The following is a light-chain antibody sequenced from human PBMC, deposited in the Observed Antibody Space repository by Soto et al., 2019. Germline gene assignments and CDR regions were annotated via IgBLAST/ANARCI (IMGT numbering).Light chain of an antibody. CDR2: DAS. J-gene: IGKJ1*01. CDR1: QTISSW. Sequence: DIQMTQSPSTLSASVGDRVTITCRASQTISSWLGWYQQKPGKAPKLLIYDASILESGVPSRFSGSGSGTEFTLTISSLQPDDFATYYCQQYNSYWTFGQGTKVDI. V-gene: IGKV1-5*01. CDR3: QQYNSYWT.